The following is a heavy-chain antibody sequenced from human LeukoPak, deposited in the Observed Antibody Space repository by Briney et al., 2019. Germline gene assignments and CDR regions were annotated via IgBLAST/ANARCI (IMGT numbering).Heavy chain of an antibody. CDR2: ISAYNGNT. CDR3: ARGLGSWLNGYYFDY. D-gene: IGHD6-13*01. CDR1: GYTFTSYG. Sequence: EASVKVSCTASGYTFTSYGISWVRQAPGQGLEWMGWISAYNGNTNYAQKLQGRVTMTTDTSTSTAYMELRSLRSDDTAVYYCARGLGSWLNGYYFDYWGQGTLVTVSS. J-gene: IGHJ4*02. V-gene: IGHV1-18*01.